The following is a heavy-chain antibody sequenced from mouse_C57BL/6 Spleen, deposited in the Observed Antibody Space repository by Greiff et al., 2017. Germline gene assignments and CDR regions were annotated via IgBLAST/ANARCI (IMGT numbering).Heavy chain of an antibody. Sequence: QVQLQQPGAELVKPGASVKLSCKASGYTFTSYWMQWVKQRPGQGLEWIGEIDPSDSYTNYNQKFKGKATLTVETSSSTAYMQLSSLTSEDSAVYYCARGGYSNPHWYFDVWGTGTTVTVSS. CDR1: GYTFTSYW. J-gene: IGHJ1*03. CDR2: IDPSDSYT. CDR3: ARGGYSNPHWYFDV. D-gene: IGHD2-5*01. V-gene: IGHV1-50*01.